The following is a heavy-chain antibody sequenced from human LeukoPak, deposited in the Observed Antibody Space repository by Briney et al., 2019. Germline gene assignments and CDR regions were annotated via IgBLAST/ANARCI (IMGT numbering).Heavy chain of an antibody. J-gene: IGHJ5*02. Sequence: SETLSLTCTVSGGSISSGGYYWSWIRQHPGKGLEWIGYIYYSGSTYYNPSLKSRVTISVDTSKNQFSLKLSSATAADTAVYYCARATPMVRGPVGFNWFDPWGQGTLVTVSS. D-gene: IGHD3-10*01. CDR2: IYYSGST. CDR1: GGSISSGGYY. V-gene: IGHV4-31*03. CDR3: ARATPMVRGPVGFNWFDP.